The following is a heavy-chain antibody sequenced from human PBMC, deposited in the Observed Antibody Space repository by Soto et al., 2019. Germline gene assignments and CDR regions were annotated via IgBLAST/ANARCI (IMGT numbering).Heavy chain of an antibody. CDR2: ISYDGSNK. J-gene: IGHJ5*02. D-gene: IGHD1-1*01. CDR1: GFTFSSYA. V-gene: IGHV3-30-3*01. CDR3: ASLRVQLARLGGNWFDP. Sequence: QVQLVESGGGVVQPGRSLRLSCAASGFTFSSYAMHWVRRAPGKGLEWVAVISYDGSNKYYADSVKGRFTISRDNSKNTLYLQMNSLRAEDTAFYYCASLRVQLARLGGNWFDPWGQGTLVTVSS.